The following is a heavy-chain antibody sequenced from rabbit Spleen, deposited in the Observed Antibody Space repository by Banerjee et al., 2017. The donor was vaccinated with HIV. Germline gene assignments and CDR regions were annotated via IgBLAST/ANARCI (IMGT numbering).Heavy chain of an antibody. J-gene: IGHJ4*01. D-gene: IGHD4-2*01. Sequence: QSLEESGGGLVKPGASLTLTCKASGLDFSSSYWICWVRQDPGKGLEWITCIDVSRSGNPHHASWAKGRFTVSKTSPTTVTLEMTSRTAADTATYFCARVAAGREDFNLWGPGTLVTVS. CDR2: IDVSRSGNP. CDR3: ARVAAGREDFNL. CDR1: GLDFSSSYW. V-gene: IGHV1S40*01.